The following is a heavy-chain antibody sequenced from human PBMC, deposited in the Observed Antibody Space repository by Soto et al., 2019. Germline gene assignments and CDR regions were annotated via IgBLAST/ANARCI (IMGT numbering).Heavy chain of an antibody. D-gene: IGHD5-12*01. CDR3: ARGWLRDPWMY. Sequence: EVPLVESGGGLVKPGGSLRLSCAASGFTFSTYNMYWVRQAPGKGLEWVASISSTSVYMYYANSLKGRFTISRANAKSSLYLQVNSLRAEDTAVYYCARGWLRDPWMYWGQGTLVTVSS. CDR2: ISSTSVYM. J-gene: IGHJ4*02. V-gene: IGHV3-21*01. CDR1: GFTFSTYN.